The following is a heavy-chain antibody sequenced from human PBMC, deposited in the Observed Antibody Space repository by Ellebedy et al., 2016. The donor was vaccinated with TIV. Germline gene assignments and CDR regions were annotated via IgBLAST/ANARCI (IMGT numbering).Heavy chain of an antibody. J-gene: IGHJ6*02. CDR1: GGSISNYY. V-gene: IGHV4-59*08. D-gene: IGHD3-3*01. CDR3: ARHVEMEWLLSPVYGMDV. CDR2: IYYSGSI. Sequence: SETLSLTCTVSGGSISNYYWSWIRQPPGKGLEWIGYIYYSGSINYNTSLKSRVPISVDTSKNQFSLKLSSVTAADTAVYYCARHVEMEWLLSPVYGMDVWGQGTTVTVSS.